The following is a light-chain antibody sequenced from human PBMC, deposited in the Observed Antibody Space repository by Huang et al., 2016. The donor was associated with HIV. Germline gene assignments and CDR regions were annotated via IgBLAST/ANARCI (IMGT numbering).Light chain of an antibody. Sequence: ERVMTQSPATLSVAPGARVPLSCRARHRVSRTLAWYQQKPVQAPRLLIHGAPTRATGIPARFRGSGSGTECTLAISSLQSEDSGVYFCQQYDNWPLTFGQGTRLEIK. CDR3: QQYDNWPLT. CDR2: GAP. J-gene: IGKJ5*01. V-gene: IGKV3-15*01. CDR1: HRVSRT.